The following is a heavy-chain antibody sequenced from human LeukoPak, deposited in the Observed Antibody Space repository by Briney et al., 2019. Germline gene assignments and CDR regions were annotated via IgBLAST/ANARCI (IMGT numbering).Heavy chain of an antibody. V-gene: IGHV4-59*01. CDR2: IYYSGST. CDR3: ASIGYSSSWYYFDY. J-gene: IGHJ4*02. Sequence: SETLSLTCTVSGGSISSYSWSWIRQPPGKGLEWIWYIYYSGSTNYNPSLKRRVTISVDTTKNQFSLKLSSVTAADTAVYYCASIGYSSSWYYFDYWGQGTLVTVSS. CDR1: GGSISSYS. D-gene: IGHD6-13*01.